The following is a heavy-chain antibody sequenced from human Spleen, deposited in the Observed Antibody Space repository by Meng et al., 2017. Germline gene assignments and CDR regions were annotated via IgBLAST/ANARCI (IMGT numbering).Heavy chain of an antibody. CDR3: ARGPSIYGDYNWFDS. D-gene: IGHD4-17*01. CDR2: IIPIFATT. J-gene: IGHJ5*01. CDR1: GCTLNNLA. V-gene: IGHV1-69*14. Sequence: HLLQFGAEVKKPGSSVKVSCAASGCTLNNLAIILVRQAPGQGLEWMGGIIPIFATTNYAQKFQGRVTITADRSTATAYMDLSSLRSEDTAIYYCARGPSIYGDYNWFDSWGQGTLVTVSS.